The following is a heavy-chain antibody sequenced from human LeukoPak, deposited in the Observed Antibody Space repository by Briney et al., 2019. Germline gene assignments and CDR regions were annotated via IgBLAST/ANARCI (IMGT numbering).Heavy chain of an antibody. CDR2: ISVSGGNT. D-gene: IGHD1-26*01. CDR3: AKWGHSGSYYDY. V-gene: IGHV3-23*01. Sequence: GGSLRLSCAASGFTFSNYAMSWVRQAPGKGLEWVSSISVSGGNTYHADSVKGRFTISRDNSKNTLDLQMNSLRAEDMAVYYCAKWGHSGSYYDYWGQGTLVTVSS. J-gene: IGHJ4*02. CDR1: GFTFSNYA.